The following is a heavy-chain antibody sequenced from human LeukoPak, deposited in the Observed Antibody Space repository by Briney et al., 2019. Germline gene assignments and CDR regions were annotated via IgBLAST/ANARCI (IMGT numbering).Heavy chain of an antibody. CDR1: GFTFSSYA. Sequence: PGRSLRLSCAASGFTFSSYATHWVRQAPGKGLEWVAVISYDGRNKYYADSVKGRFTISRDNSKNTLYLQMNSLRAEDTAVYYCARDPRPRYCSGGSCYFNWFDPWGQGTLVTVSS. CDR3: ARDPRPRYCSGGSCYFNWFDP. CDR2: ISYDGRNK. V-gene: IGHV3-30*04. D-gene: IGHD2-15*01. J-gene: IGHJ5*02.